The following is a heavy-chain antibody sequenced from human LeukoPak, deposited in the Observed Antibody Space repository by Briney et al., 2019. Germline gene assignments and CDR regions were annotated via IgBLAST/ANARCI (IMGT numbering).Heavy chain of an antibody. CDR3: ARSPLTSSGWYRADY. V-gene: IGHV4-61*02. CDR2: IYTSGSS. CDR1: GGSISSSSYY. J-gene: IGHJ4*02. Sequence: PSETLSLTCTVSGGSISSSSYYWNWIRQPAGKGLEWIGRIYTSGSSSYNPSLKSRVTMSLDTSNNHFSLKLSSVTAADTAVYYCARSPLTSSGWYRADYWGQGTLVTVSS. D-gene: IGHD6-19*01.